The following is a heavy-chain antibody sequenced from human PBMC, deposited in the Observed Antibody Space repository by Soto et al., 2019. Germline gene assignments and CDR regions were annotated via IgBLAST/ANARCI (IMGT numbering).Heavy chain of an antibody. CDR1: GFTFSNSG. D-gene: IGHD1-26*01. CDR2: IWYDGRKM. CDR3: ARDLSVGRPHFDP. Sequence: QVRLVESGGGVVQPGRSLVISCVASGFTFSNSGFHWVRQAPGKGPEWVSVIWYDGRKMFYADSVKGRFTISKDDSKNTVYLQMNSLSPEDTAVYYCARDLSVGRPHFDPWGQGTLVTVSS. V-gene: IGHV3-33*01. J-gene: IGHJ5*02.